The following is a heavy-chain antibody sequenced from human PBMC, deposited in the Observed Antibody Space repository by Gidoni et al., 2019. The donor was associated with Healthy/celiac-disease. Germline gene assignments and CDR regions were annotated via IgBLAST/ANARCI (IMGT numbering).Heavy chain of an antibody. CDR3: AKKFFRARRAVVTDYFDY. CDR1: GFTFSSYA. J-gene: IGHJ4*02. Sequence: EVQLLESGGGLVQPGGSLRLSCAASGFTFSSYAMSWVRQAPGKGLEWVSAISGSGGSTYYADSVKGRFTISRDNSKNTLYLQMNSLRAEDTAVYYCAKKFFRARRAVVTDYFDYWGQGTLVTVSS. CDR2: ISGSGGST. D-gene: IGHD2-15*01. V-gene: IGHV3-23*01.